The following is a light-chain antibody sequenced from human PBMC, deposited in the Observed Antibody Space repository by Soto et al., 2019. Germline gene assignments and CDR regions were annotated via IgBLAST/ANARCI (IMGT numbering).Light chain of an antibody. CDR1: QSVSSNY. V-gene: IGKV3-20*01. J-gene: IGKJ5*01. CDR2: GVS. CDR3: QHYGNSPLT. Sequence: EIVLTQSAGTLSLSPGERATLSCRASQSVSSNYITWYQQKPGQAPRLLIYGVSTGATGIPDRFSGSGSGTDFTLSISRLEPEDFAVYYCQHYGNSPLTFGQGTRLEIK.